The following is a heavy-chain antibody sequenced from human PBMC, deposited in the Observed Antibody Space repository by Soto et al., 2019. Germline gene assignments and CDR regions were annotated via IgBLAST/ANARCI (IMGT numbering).Heavy chain of an antibody. D-gene: IGHD3-3*01. Sequence: ASVKVSCKVSGYTLTELSMHWVRQAPGKGLEWMGGFYTEDGETIYAQKFQGRVTMTEDTSTDTAYMELSSLRSEDTAVYYCATASLFWSGYYTQMSRYYYYMDVWGKGTTVTVSS. CDR1: GYTLTELS. CDR2: FYTEDGET. V-gene: IGHV1-24*01. J-gene: IGHJ6*03. CDR3: ATASLFWSGYYTQMSRYYYYMDV.